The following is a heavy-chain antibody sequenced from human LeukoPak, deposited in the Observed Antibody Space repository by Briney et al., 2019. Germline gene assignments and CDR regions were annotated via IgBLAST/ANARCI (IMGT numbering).Heavy chain of an antibody. CDR1: GGSFSSYY. Sequence: SETLSLTCTVSGGSFSSYYWTWIRQPPGKGLEWIGYIYHTGSTNYNPSLKSRVTISVDTSKNQFSLKLTSVTAADTAMYFCVRVAGYTYSYYYFDYWGQGTLVTVSS. V-gene: IGHV4-59*01. J-gene: IGHJ4*02. CDR2: IYHTGST. D-gene: IGHD5-18*01. CDR3: VRVAGYTYSYYYFDY.